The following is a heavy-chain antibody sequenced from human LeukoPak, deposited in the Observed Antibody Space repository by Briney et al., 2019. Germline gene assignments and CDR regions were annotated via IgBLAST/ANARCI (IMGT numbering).Heavy chain of an antibody. J-gene: IGHJ6*03. CDR3: ARSAAAGTWYFYYYYVDV. CDR2: INTDGSST. Sequence: GGSLRLSCAASGFTFSSYWMHWVRQAPGKGLVWVSRINTDGSSTSYADSVKGRFTISRDNAKNTLYLQMNSLRAEDTAVYYCARSAAAGTWYFYYYYVDVWGKGTTVTVSS. D-gene: IGHD6-13*01. V-gene: IGHV3-74*01. CDR1: GFTFSSYW.